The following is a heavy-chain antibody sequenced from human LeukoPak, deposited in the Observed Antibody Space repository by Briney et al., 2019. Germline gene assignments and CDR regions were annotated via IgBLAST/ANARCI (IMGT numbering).Heavy chain of an antibody. CDR1: GGSISSGDYY. CDR2: IYYSGST. V-gene: IGHV4-30-4*01. CDR3: ARGLSHYYDSSGY. Sequence: SETLSLTCTVSGGSISSGDYYWSWIRQPPGKGLEWIGCIYYSGSTYYNPSLKSRVTISVDTSKNQFSLKLSSVTAADTAVYYCARGLSHYYDSSGYWGQGTLVTVSS. D-gene: IGHD3-22*01. J-gene: IGHJ4*02.